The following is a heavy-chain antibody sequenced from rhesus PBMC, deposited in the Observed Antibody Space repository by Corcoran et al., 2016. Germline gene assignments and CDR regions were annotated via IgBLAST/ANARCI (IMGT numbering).Heavy chain of an antibody. CDR2: ISPYKGNK. V-gene: IGHV1-180*01. CDR1: GYTFTSYY. Sequence: QVQLVQSGSEIKQPGASVKLSCKTSGYTFTSYYIHWVRQAPGQGLEWRGLISPYKGNKGYAQNFQGRVTITTDTSTNTGYMELSSLRSEDTAVYYCTRGRDSSGWYSLDVWGRGVLVTVSS. CDR3: TRGRDSSGWYSLDV. D-gene: IGHD6-31*01. J-gene: IGHJ5-2*02.